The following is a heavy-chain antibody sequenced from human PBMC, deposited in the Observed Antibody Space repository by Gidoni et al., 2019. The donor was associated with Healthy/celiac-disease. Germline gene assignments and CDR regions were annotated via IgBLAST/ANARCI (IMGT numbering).Heavy chain of an antibody. CDR3: ARVNIAAAGSRYHYGMDV. CDR1: GGSFSGYY. V-gene: IGHV4-34*01. Sequence: QVQLRQGGAVLLKPSETLALTCAVYGGSFSGYYWSWSRQPPGKGLDWIGEIKHSVSTNYSPSLKRRVTISVDTSKNQFSLKLSSVPAADTAVYYGARVNIAAAGSRYHYGMDVWGQGTTVTVSS. CDR2: IKHSVST. D-gene: IGHD6-13*01. J-gene: IGHJ6*02.